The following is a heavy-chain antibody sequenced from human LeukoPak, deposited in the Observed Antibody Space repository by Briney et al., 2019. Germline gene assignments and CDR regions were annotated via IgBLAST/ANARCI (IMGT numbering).Heavy chain of an antibody. J-gene: IGHJ5*02. Sequence: PGGSLRLSCVASGFTFSTYGMSWVRQAPGKGLEWVSAISGSGGSTYYADSVKGRFTISRDNSKNTLYLQMSSLRAEDTALYYCAKDWNLVVAATRLDPWGQGTLVTVSS. CDR3: AKDWNLVVAATRLDP. D-gene: IGHD2-15*01. CDR2: ISGSGGST. CDR1: GFTFSTYG. V-gene: IGHV3-23*01.